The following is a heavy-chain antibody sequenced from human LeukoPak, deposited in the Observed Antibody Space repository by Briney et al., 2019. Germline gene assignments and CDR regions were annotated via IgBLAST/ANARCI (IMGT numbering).Heavy chain of an antibody. Sequence: SGTLSLTCGVSGGSITSTNYWTWVRQPPGKGLEWIGEVNLQGSTNYNPSLMGRVAISVDMSENHISLQLTSVTAADTAVYYCARDLYSGHEGNAFDIWGQGTMVTVSS. CDR1: GGSITSTNY. J-gene: IGHJ3*02. V-gene: IGHV4-4*02. CDR3: ARDLYSGHEGNAFDI. CDR2: VNLQGST. D-gene: IGHD5-12*01.